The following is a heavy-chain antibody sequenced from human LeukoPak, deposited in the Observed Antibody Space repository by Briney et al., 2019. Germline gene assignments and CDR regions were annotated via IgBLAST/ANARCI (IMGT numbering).Heavy chain of an antibody. J-gene: IGHJ6*02. CDR1: GGSISSSSYY. Sequence: SETLSLTCTVSGGSISSSSYYWGWIRQPPGKGLEWIGSIYYSGSTYYNPSLKSRVTISVDTSRNQFSLKLSSVTAADTAVYYCARNLGYCSSTSCYTGDYYYYGMDVWGQGTTVTVSS. D-gene: IGHD2-2*02. V-gene: IGHV4-39*01. CDR3: ARNLGYCSSTSCYTGDYYYYGMDV. CDR2: IYYSGST.